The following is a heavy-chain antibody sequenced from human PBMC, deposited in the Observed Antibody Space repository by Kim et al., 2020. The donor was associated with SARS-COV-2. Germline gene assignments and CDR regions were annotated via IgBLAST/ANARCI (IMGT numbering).Heavy chain of an antibody. CDR1: GFTFSSYA. J-gene: IGHJ4*02. V-gene: IGHV3-23*01. Sequence: GGSLRLSCAASGFTFSSYAMSWVRQAPGKGLEWVSAISGSGGSTYYADSVKGRFTISRDNSKNTLYLQMNSLRAEDTAVYYCAKNDGSGRGGDIDYWGQGTLVTVSS. CDR2: ISGSGGST. CDR3: AKNDGSGRGGDIDY. D-gene: IGHD3-10*01.